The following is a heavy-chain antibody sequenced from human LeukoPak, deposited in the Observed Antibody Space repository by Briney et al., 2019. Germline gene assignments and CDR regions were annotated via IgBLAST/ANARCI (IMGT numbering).Heavy chain of an antibody. CDR2: ISAYNGNT. CDR1: GYTFTSYG. V-gene: IGHV1-18*01. J-gene: IGHJ5*02. Sequence: ASVKVSCKASGYTFTSYGISWVRQAPGQGLEWMGWISAYNGNTNYAQKLQGRVTMTTDTSTSTACMELRSLRSDDTAVYYCARRGIAAAGTPFWFDPWGQGTLVTVSS. D-gene: IGHD6-13*01. CDR3: ARRGIAAAGTPFWFDP.